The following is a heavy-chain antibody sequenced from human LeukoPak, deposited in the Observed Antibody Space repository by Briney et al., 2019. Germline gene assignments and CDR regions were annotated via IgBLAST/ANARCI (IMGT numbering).Heavy chain of an antibody. D-gene: IGHD5-18*01. J-gene: IGHJ4*02. CDR1: GDSVSSNSAA. CDR2: TYYRSKWSS. Sequence: SQTLSLTCGISGDSVSSNSAAWNWIRQSPSRGLEWLGRTYYRSKWSSNYAVSVKSRITIHPDTSKNQFSLQLNSVTPEDTAVYYCAGGVDTDLHYWGQGTLVTVSS. V-gene: IGHV6-1*01. CDR3: AGGVDTDLHY.